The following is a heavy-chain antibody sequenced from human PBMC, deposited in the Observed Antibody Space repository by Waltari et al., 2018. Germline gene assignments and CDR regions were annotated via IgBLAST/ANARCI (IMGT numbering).Heavy chain of an antibody. CDR3: AIGPWDSPHRFDP. J-gene: IGHJ5*02. D-gene: IGHD1-26*01. Sequence: EVQLLVSGGGLVQPGGSLRLPCAASGFTLIPYAMSWARQAPEKGLECVSIISGRGSSASYADSVKGRFTISRDNSRNTLHLQMNSLRAEDTAVYYCAIGPWDSPHRFDPWGQGALVTVSS. CDR2: ISGRGSSA. CDR1: GFTLIPYA. V-gene: IGHV3-23*01.